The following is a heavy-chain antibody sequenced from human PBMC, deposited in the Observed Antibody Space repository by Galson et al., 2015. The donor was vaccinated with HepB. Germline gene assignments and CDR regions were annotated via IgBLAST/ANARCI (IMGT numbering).Heavy chain of an antibody. J-gene: IGHJ4*02. CDR3: ARGGNSGDGGFDY. D-gene: IGHD4-23*01. Sequence: SLRLSCAASGFTFSSYDMHWVRQATGKGLEWVSAIGTAGDTYYPGSVKGRFTISRENAKNSSYLQMNSLRAGDTAVYYCARGGNSGDGGFDYWGQGTLVTVSS. V-gene: IGHV3-13*01. CDR2: IGTAGDT. CDR1: GFTFSSYD.